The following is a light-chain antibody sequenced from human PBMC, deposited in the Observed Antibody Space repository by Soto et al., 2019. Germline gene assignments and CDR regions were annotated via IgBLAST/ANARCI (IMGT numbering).Light chain of an antibody. CDR3: CSFAGSPWV. Sequence: QSALTQPASVSGSPGQSITISCTGTSSDVGGYNLVSWYQQHPGKAPKLMIYDGSKRPSGVSNRFSGSKSGNTASLTISGLQAEDEADYYCCSFAGSPWVFGGGTKVTVL. V-gene: IGLV2-23*01. CDR1: SSDVGGYNL. CDR2: DGS. J-gene: IGLJ3*02.